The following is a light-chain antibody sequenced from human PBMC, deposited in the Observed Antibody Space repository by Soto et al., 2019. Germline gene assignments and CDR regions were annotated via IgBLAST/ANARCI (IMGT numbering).Light chain of an antibody. Sequence: DIVMTQSPDSLAVSLGERATIKCKSSQSVLYNSNNKNYLTWYQQKPGQPPKLLISWASTRESGVPDRFSGSGSGTDFTLTISSLRAEDVAVYYCQQYYSTPYTFGQGTKLEIK. CDR2: WAS. J-gene: IGKJ2*01. CDR1: QSVLYNSNNKNY. CDR3: QQYYSTPYT. V-gene: IGKV4-1*01.